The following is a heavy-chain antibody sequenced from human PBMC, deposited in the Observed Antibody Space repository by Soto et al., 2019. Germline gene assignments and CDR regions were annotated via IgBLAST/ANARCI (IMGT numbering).Heavy chain of an antibody. CDR2: IYYSWST. Sequence: SETLSLTCTVSGGSISSSSYYWGWIRQPPGKRLEWIGSIYYSWSTCYNPSLKSRVTISVDTSKNQFSLKLSSVTAADTAVYYCASTPLNYCSGGSCYGYYYYYYMDVWGKGTTVTVSS. V-gene: IGHV4-39*01. J-gene: IGHJ6*03. CDR1: GGSISSSSYY. D-gene: IGHD2-15*01. CDR3: ASTPLNYCSGGSCYGYYYYYYMDV.